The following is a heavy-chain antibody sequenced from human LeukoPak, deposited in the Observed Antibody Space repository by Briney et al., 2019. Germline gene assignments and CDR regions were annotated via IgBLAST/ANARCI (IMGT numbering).Heavy chain of an antibody. CDR3: ARGYYYDSSGYSANFDY. Sequence: GGSLRLSCAASGFPFTTYWMRWVRQAPGKGLEWLANIKPDGSERYYVDSVKGRFTISRDNSKNTLYLQMNSLRAEDTAVYYCARGYYYDSSGYSANFDYWGQGTLVTVSS. CDR2: IKPDGSER. CDR1: GFPFTTYW. J-gene: IGHJ4*02. V-gene: IGHV3-7*01. D-gene: IGHD3-22*01.